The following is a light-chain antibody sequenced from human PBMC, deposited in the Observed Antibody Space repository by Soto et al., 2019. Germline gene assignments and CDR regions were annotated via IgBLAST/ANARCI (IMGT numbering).Light chain of an antibody. CDR2: KAS. J-gene: IGKJ2*01. Sequence: DLQMTQSPSNLSASVGDRVTITCRASQSISSWLAWYQQKPGKAPKLLIYKASSLESGVPSRFSGSGSGTEFTLTISSLQPDDFATYYCQQYNSYPYTFGQGTKLEIK. CDR3: QQYNSYPYT. V-gene: IGKV1-5*03. CDR1: QSISSW.